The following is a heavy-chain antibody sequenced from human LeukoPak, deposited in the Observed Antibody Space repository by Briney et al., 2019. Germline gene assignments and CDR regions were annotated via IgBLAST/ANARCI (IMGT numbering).Heavy chain of an antibody. D-gene: IGHD3-3*01. CDR1: GGAISSSSYY. CDR3: ARNTVLRFLEWDQ. CDR2: IYYSGST. V-gene: IGHV4-39*01. Sequence: PSETVSLTCTVSGGAISSSSYYWGWIRQPPGEGLEWIGGIYYSGSTYYNPSLKSRVTISVDTSKNQFSLKLSSVTAADTAVYYCARNTVLRFLEWDQWGQGTLVTVSS. J-gene: IGHJ4*02.